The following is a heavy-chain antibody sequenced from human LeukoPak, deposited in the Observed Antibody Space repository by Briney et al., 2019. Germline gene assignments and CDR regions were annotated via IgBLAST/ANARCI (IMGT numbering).Heavy chain of an antibody. CDR2: ISGSGGST. J-gene: IGHJ4*02. D-gene: IGHD6-19*01. CDR1: GFTFGSYA. Sequence: PGGSLRLSCAASGFTFGSYAMSWVRQAPGKGLEWVSAISGSGGSTYYADSVKGRFTISRDNSKNTLYLQMNSLRAEDTAVYYCAKDQLRIAVAGSPLDYWGQGTLVTVSS. V-gene: IGHV3-23*01. CDR3: AKDQLRIAVAGSPLDY.